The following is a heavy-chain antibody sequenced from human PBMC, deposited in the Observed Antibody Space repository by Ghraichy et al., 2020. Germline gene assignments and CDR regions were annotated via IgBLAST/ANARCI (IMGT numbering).Heavy chain of an antibody. CDR2: VYYSGNT. V-gene: IGHV4-30-4*07. CDR3: ARAGNFYGSGTRYFDY. Sequence: SETLSLTCAVSVSGGSISSGGHTWNWIRQPPGKELEWIGCVYYSGNTYYNPSLKSRVIISLDTSKSQLSLRVNSVTAADTAVYYCARAGNFYGSGTRYFDYWGLGTLVTVSS. D-gene: IGHD3-10*01. CDR1: VSGGSISSGGHT. J-gene: IGHJ4*02.